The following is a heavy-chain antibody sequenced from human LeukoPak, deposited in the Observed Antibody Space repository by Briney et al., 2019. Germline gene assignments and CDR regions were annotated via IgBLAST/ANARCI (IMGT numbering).Heavy chain of an antibody. J-gene: IGHJ4*02. CDR1: GFTFRSHA. V-gene: IGHV3-23*01. Sequence: GGSLRLSCVGSGFTFRSHAMSWVRQAPEKGLEFVSGIYENGGTTYYADSVKGRFSIPRDNSKNTLYLQMDSLRGEDAAVYYCAKDFRIGYSAHFDYWGQGALVTVSS. CDR2: IYENGGTT. D-gene: IGHD2-21*01. CDR3: AKDFRIGYSAHFDY.